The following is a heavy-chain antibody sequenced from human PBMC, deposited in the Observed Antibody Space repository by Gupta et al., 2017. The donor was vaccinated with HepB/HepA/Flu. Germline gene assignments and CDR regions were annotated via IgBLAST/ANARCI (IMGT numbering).Heavy chain of an antibody. D-gene: IGHD6-6*01. V-gene: IGHV4-31*03. CDR1: GGSISSGGYY. Sequence: QVQLQESGPGLVKPSQTLSLTCTVPGGSISSGGYYWSWIRQHPGKGLEWIGYIYYSGSTYYNPSLKSRVTISVDTSKNQFSLKLSSVTAADTAVHYCARGVEGDSSSDAFDIWGQGTMVTVSS. CDR3: ARGVEGDSSSDAFDI. CDR2: IYYSGST. J-gene: IGHJ3*02.